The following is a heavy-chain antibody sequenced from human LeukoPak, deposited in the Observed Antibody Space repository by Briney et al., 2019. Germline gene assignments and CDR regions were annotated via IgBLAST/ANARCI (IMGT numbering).Heavy chain of an antibody. CDR3: ARDQSPAFDP. CDR1: GGSISSDSYY. CDR2: IYYTGST. Sequence: SETLSLTCTVSGGSISSDSYYWAWIRQPPGKGLEWIGYIYYTGSTYYNPPLRSRVTISVDTSKNRFSLKLSSVTAADTAVYYCARDQSPAFDPWGQGTLVTVSS. V-gene: IGHV4-31*03. J-gene: IGHJ5*02.